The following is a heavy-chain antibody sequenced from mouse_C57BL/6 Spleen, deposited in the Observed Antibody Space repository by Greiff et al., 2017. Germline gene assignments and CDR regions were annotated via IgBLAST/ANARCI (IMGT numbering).Heavy chain of an antibody. CDR2: IDPEDGDT. J-gene: IGHJ3*01. D-gene: IGHD2-4*01. Sequence: VQLQESGAELVRPGASVKLSCTASGFNINDYYMHWVKQRPEQGLEWIARIDPEDGDTEYAPKFQGKATLTADTSSNTAYVQLSSLTSEDTAVYFCTGVYYDYSAWFAYWGQGTLVTVSA. CDR1: GFNINDYY. V-gene: IGHV14-1*01. CDR3: TGVYYDYSAWFAY.